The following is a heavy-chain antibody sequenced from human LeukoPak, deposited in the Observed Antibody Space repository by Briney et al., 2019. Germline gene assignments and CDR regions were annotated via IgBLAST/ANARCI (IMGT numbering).Heavy chain of an antibody. V-gene: IGHV3-21*01. CDR3: ARDPPYSGSYFQH. Sequence: GGSLRLSCAASGFTFSSYSMNWVRQAPGKGLEWVSSISSSSSYIYYADSVKGRFTISRDNAKNSLYLQMNSLRAEDTAVYYCARDPPYSGSYFQHWGQGTLVTVSS. J-gene: IGHJ1*01. CDR2: ISSSSSYI. CDR1: GFTFSSYS. D-gene: IGHD1-26*01.